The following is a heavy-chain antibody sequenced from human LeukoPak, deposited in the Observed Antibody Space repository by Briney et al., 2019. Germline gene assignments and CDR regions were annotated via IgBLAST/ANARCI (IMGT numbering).Heavy chain of an antibody. CDR2: LYHSDSA. CDR3: ARQHDSYYYYYIDV. Sequence: SETLSLTCAVSGYSISNGYYCVWIRQTPGRGLEWIGSLYHSDSAYYNTSLRSRVSMSVDTSKNQFSLTLSFVTAADTAVYYCARQHDSYYYYYIDVWGSGTTVTVSS. V-gene: IGHV4-38-2*01. CDR1: GYSISNGYY. J-gene: IGHJ6*03.